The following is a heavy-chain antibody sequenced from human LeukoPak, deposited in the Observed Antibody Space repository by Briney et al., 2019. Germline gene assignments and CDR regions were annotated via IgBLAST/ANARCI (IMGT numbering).Heavy chain of an antibody. CDR3: ATYSTRNAREFQS. J-gene: IGHJ1*01. D-gene: IGHD4-11*01. Sequence: GGSLRLSCAASGFTVSGNYMSWVRQAPGKGLEWVSVIYSGGSTYYADSVKGRFTISRDNSKNTLYLQMNSLRAEDTAVYYCATYSTRNAREFQSWGQGTLVTVSS. V-gene: IGHV3-53*01. CDR2: IYSGGST. CDR1: GFTVSGNY.